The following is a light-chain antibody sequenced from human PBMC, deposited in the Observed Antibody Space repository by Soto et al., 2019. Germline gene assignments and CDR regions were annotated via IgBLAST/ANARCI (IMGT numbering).Light chain of an antibody. Sequence: EIVLTQSPATLSVSPGERATLSCWASQSVNRYLVWYQQKPGQAPRLLMYDASSRATGIPDRFSGNGSGTDFTLTISRLEPEDFAVYYCQQYGGSSYTFGQGTKVDIK. CDR2: DAS. V-gene: IGKV3-20*01. J-gene: IGKJ2*01. CDR3: QQYGGSSYT. CDR1: QSVNRY.